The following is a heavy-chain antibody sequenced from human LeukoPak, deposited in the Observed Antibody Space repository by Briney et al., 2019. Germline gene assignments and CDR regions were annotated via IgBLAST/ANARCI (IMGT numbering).Heavy chain of an antibody. J-gene: IGHJ4*02. Sequence: SQTLSLTCAISGDSVSSNSVAWIWIRQSPSRGLELLGRTFYRSKLYNDYAVSVKSRINISPDTSSNQFSLQLSSVTPEDTAVYFCARGWYFFDFWGQGTLVTVSS. D-gene: IGHD6-19*01. CDR1: GDSVSSNSVA. V-gene: IGHV6-1*01. CDR3: ARGWYFFDF. CDR2: TFYRSKLYN.